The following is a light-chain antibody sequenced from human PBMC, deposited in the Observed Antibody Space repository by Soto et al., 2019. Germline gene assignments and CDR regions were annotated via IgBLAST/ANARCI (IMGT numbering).Light chain of an antibody. CDR3: QQSYSTPHIT. CDR2: AAT. Sequence: DIQMTQFPSSLSASVGDRVTITCRASQSISSYLNWYQQKPGKAPKLLIYAATSLQSGVPSRLSGSGSGTDFTLTISSLQPEDFATYYCQQSYSTPHITFGQGTRLEIK. CDR1: QSISSY. V-gene: IGKV1-39*01. J-gene: IGKJ5*01.